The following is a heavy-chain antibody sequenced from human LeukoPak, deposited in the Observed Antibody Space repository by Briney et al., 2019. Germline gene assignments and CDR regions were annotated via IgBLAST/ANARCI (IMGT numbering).Heavy chain of an antibody. Sequence: GGSLRLSCAASGFTFSSYSMNWVRQAPGKGLEWVSSISSSSSYIYYADSVKGRFTISRDNAKNSLYLQMNSLRAEDTAVYYCARAETPASYYDYVWGSYRTDGDDFDIWGQGTMVTVSS. J-gene: IGHJ3*02. CDR1: GFTFSSYS. CDR2: ISSSSSYI. V-gene: IGHV3-21*01. CDR3: ARAETPASYYDYVWGSYRTDGDDFDI. D-gene: IGHD3-16*02.